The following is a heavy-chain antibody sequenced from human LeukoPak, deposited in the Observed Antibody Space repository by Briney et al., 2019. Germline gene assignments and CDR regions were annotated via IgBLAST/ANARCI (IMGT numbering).Heavy chain of an antibody. CDR3: AGEEGSGYYPLHAFDI. V-gene: IGHV4-4*07. D-gene: IGHD3-22*01. J-gene: IGHJ3*02. CDR2: IYTSGST. Sequence: SETLSLTCTVSGGSISSYYWSWIRQPAGKGLEWIGRIYTSGSTNYNPSLKSRVTMSVDTSKNQFSLKLSSVTAADTAVYYCAGEEGSGYYPLHAFDIWGQGTMVTVSS. CDR1: GGSISSYY.